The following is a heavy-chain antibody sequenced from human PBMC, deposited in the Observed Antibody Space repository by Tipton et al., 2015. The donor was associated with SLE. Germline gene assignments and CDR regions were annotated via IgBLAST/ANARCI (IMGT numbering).Heavy chain of an antibody. CDR2: ANRNEGT. J-gene: IGHJ4*02. CDR1: GASTNTKY. V-gene: IGHV4-59*13. Sequence: TLSLTCTVSGASTNTKYWTWIRQSPGKGLEWIGYANRNEGTKIKSSLERRVTISLDTSRSQFSLRLSSVTAADTAAYYCVRDPGMSRYLDGRYFDYWGRGTQVTVSS. CDR3: VRDPGMSRYLDGRYFDY. D-gene: IGHD3-9*01.